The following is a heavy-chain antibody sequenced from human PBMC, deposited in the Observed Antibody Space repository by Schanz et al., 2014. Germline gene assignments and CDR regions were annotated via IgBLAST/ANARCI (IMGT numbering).Heavy chain of an antibody. CDR3: ARDAADFYDILTEEDY. V-gene: IGHV1-3*04. D-gene: IGHD3-9*01. CDR1: EYSFTSYS. CDR2: INTGSGDT. Sequence: QVHLVQSGAEVKRPGASVKVSCKASEYSFTSYSMHWVRQAPGQRLEWMGWINTGSGDTKYSQNFQGRVTITRDTSASTAYIELRSLRSDDTAVYYCARDAADFYDILTEEDYWGQGTLVTVSS. J-gene: IGHJ4*02.